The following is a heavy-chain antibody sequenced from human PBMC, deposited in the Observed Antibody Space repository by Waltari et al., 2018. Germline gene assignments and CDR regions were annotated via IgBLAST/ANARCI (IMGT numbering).Heavy chain of an antibody. Sequence: QVQLVESGGGVVQPGRSRRLSCAASGFTFSFYGMHWVSQAPGKGLEWVAVVWHDGSDKYYADSVKGRFTISRDNSKNTLYLQMNSLRAEDTAVYYCARDLALYDSGTFGYFDYWGQGTLVTVSS. CDR2: VWHDGSDK. D-gene: IGHD3-10*01. V-gene: IGHV3-33*01. J-gene: IGHJ4*02. CDR3: ARDLALYDSGTFGYFDY. CDR1: GFTFSFYG.